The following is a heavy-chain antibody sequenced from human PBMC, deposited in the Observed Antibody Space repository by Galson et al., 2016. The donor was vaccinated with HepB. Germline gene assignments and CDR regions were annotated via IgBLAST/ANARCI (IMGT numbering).Heavy chain of an antibody. CDR2: IWNDGSYK. Sequence: SLRLSCAASGFTFTDYGMHWVRQAPGKGLEWVAVIWNDGSYKFYAESMKGRFTISRDNSKNTVYLQMDSLRVDDTAVYYCARDAIGDSGDWAGYVHFGKDVWGQGATVIVSS. J-gene: IGHJ6*01. D-gene: IGHD2-21*02. V-gene: IGHV3-33*01. CDR3: ARDAIGDSGDWAGYVHFGKDV. CDR1: GFTFTDYG.